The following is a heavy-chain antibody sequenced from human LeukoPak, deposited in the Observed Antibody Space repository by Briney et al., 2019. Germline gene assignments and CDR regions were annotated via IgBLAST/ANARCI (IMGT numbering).Heavy chain of an antibody. CDR3: ARRGGSYNDY. Sequence: PGGSLRLSCAASGFTFSSYWMHWVRQAPGKGLVWVSRISSDGSTTSYADSVKGRFTISRDNAKNTLYLQMSSLRAEDTAVYYCARRGGSYNDYWGQGTLVNVSS. J-gene: IGHJ4*02. D-gene: IGHD1-26*01. CDR1: GFTFSSYW. CDR2: ISSDGSTT. V-gene: IGHV3-74*01.